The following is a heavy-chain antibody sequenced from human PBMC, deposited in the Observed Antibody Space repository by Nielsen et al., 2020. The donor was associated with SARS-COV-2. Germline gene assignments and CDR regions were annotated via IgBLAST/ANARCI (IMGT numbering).Heavy chain of an antibody. CDR1: GFTFDDYA. J-gene: IGHJ4*02. CDR2: ISYDGSNK. CDR3: ARAKSGSYFSGDY. Sequence: GESLKISCAASGFTFDDYAMHWVRQAPGKGLEWVAVISYDGSNKYYADSVKGRFTISRDNSKNTLHLQMNSLRAEDTAMYYCARAKSGSYFSGDYWGQGTLVTVSS. D-gene: IGHD1-26*01. V-gene: IGHV3-30-3*01.